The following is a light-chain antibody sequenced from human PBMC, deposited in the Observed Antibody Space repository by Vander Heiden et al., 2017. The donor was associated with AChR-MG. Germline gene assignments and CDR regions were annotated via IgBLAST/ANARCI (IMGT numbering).Light chain of an antibody. CDR2: AAC. J-gene: IGKJ1*01. Sequence: IQMTQSPSSLSASVGDRVTITCRASQSISSYLNWYQQKPGKAPKLLIYAACSLQRGVPTRFSGSGSGTDLTLTISSLKPEDFETYYCQQNDSNHSWTFGQGTKVEIK. CDR3: QQNDSNHSWT. V-gene: IGKV1-39*01. CDR1: QSISSY.